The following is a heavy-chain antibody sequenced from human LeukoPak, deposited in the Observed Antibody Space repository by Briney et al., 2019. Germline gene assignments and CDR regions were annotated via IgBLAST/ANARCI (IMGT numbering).Heavy chain of an antibody. D-gene: IGHD6-13*01. J-gene: IGHJ3*02. Sequence: PSETLSLTCTVSGGSISSYYWSWIRQPAGKGLEWIGRIYTSGSTNYNPSLKSRVTMSVDTSKNQFSLKLSSVTAADTAVYYCARKYSSSWDDAFDIWGQGTMVTVSS. V-gene: IGHV4-4*07. CDR2: IYTSGST. CDR3: ARKYSSSWDDAFDI. CDR1: GGSISSYY.